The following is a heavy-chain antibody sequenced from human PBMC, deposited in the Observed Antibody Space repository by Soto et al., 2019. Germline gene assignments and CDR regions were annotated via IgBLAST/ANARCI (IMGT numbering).Heavy chain of an antibody. D-gene: IGHD1-26*01. CDR3: ARARMYSGAHHDY. CDR2: ITPYNGNA. V-gene: IGHV1-18*04. CDR1: GYTFTVYY. Sequence: AVRVSCTTSGYTFTVYYMHWVRQAPGQGLEWLGWITPYNGNANYAQKHQDRLTITTDTSTNTAYLQLRSLRSDDTAVYFCARARMYSGAHHDYWGQGNLVTVSS. J-gene: IGHJ4*02.